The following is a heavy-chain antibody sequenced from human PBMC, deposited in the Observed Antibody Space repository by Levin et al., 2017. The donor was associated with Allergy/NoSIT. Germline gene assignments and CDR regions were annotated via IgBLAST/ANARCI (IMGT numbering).Heavy chain of an antibody. V-gene: IGHV3-9*01. J-gene: IGHJ4*02. CDR2: ISWNSGSI. Sequence: SLKISCAASGFTFDDYAMHWVRQAPGKGLEWVSGISWNSGSIGYADSVKGRFTISRDNAKNSLYLQMNSLRAEDTALYYCATSRMTTVTIFDYWGQGTLVTVSS. CDR1: GFTFDDYA. CDR3: ATSRMTTVTIFDY. D-gene: IGHD4-11*01.